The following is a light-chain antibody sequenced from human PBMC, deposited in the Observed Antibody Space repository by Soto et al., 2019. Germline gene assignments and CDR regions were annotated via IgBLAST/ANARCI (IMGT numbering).Light chain of an antibody. J-gene: IGKJ4*01. CDR3: QQRSNWLT. V-gene: IGKV3-11*01. CDR1: QTISSY. CDR2: DAS. Sequence: EIALTQSPATLSLSPGERATLSCRASQTISSYLAWYQQKPGQPPRLLIYDASNRATGIPARFSGSGSGTDFTHTISSLEPEDFAIYYCQQRSNWLTFGGGTKVEIK.